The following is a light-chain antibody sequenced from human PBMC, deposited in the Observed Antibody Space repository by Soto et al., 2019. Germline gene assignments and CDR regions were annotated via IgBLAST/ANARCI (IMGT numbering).Light chain of an antibody. J-gene: IGKJ1*01. CDR3: QQYGSSPPMT. V-gene: IGKV3-20*01. CDR2: GAS. CDR1: QSVSSIY. Sequence: EIVLTQSPGTRSLSPGERATLSCRASQSVSSIYLAWYQQKPGQAPRLLIYGASSRATGIPDRFSGSGSGTDFTLTISRLEPEDFAVYYCQQYGSSPPMTFGQGTKVDIK.